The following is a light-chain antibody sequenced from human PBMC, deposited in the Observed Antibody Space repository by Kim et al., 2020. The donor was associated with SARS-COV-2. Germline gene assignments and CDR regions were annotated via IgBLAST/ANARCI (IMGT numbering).Light chain of an antibody. CDR2: DVN. V-gene: IGLV2-11*01. J-gene: IGLJ3*02. CDR3: CSYAGSYSWV. Sequence: QSALTQPRSVSGSPGQSVTMSCTGTSCDVGSYNYVSWYQQHPGKAPKFIIYDVNKRPSGVPDRFSGSKSANTASLTISGLQAEDEADYYCCSYAGSYSWVFGGGTQLTVL. CDR1: SCDVGSYNY.